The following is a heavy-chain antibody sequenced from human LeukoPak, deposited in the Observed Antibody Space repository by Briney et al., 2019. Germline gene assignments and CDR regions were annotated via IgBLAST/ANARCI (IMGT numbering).Heavy chain of an antibody. V-gene: IGHV1-2*02. D-gene: IGHD3-10*01. CDR1: GFTFTDYY. CDR2: IDTNIGGT. J-gene: IGHJ5*02. Sequence: GGSVKVSCTASGFTFTDYYMHRVRQAPGQGLEWMGWIDTNIGGTNFAQKFQGRVTMTRDTSITTAYMELSRVRSDDTAVYYCARGTLITKVRGVIIGRDNWFDPWGQGTLVTVSS. CDR3: ARGTLITKVRGVIIGRDNWFDP.